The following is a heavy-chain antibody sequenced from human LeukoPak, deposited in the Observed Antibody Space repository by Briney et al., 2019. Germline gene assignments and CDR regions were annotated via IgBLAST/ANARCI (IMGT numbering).Heavy chain of an antibody. CDR2: VYSRGST. J-gene: IGHJ5*02. CDR3: ARSYNDYNWFDP. V-gene: IGHV4-4*07. Sequence: PSETLSLTCTVSGGSISSHYWNCIRQPAGKRLEWIGRVYSRGSTNYNPSLKSRVTVSVDNSKNQFSLKLSSVTVADTAVYYCARSYNDYNWFDPWGQGILVTVSA. D-gene: IGHD3-16*01. CDR1: GGSISSHY.